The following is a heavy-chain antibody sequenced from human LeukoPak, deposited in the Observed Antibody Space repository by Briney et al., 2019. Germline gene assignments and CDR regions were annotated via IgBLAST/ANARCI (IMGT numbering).Heavy chain of an antibody. V-gene: IGHV3-64D*06. CDR1: GFTFNRFY. CDR3: VKDRSIAAPSNDFFDS. D-gene: IGHD6-13*01. Sequence: PTGGSLRLSCSASGFTFNRFYLHWVRQAPGKGLEFVSHISSNGATTYYADSVKGRFTISRDNSKNTLYLQMSSLRADDTAVYYCVKDRSIAAPSNDFFDSWGQGALVTVSS. J-gene: IGHJ4*02. CDR2: ISSNGATT.